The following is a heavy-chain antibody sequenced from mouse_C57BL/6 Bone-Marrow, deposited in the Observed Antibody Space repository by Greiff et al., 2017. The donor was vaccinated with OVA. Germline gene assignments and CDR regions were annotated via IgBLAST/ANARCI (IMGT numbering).Heavy chain of an antibody. V-gene: IGHV1-9*01. Sequence: VQLQQSGAELMKPGASVKLSCKATGYTFTGYWIEWVKQRPGHGLEWIGEILPGSGSTNYNEKFKGKATFTADTSSNTAYLQLSSLTTVDSAIYYCERSWLTGTGSFDYWGQGTTLTVSS. J-gene: IGHJ2*01. D-gene: IGHD4-1*01. CDR1: GYTFTGYW. CDR3: ERSWLTGTGSFDY. CDR2: ILPGSGST.